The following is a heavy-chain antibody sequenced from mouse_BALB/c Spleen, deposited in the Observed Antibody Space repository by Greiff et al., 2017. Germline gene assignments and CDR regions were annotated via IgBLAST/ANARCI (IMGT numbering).Heavy chain of an antibody. CDR2: ISSGGSYT. D-gene: IGHD1-1*01. V-gene: IGHV5-9-4*01. CDR3: AREDYGSSYGYYAMDY. CDR1: GFTFSSYA. J-gene: IGHJ4*01. Sequence: DVKLVESGGGLVKPGGSLKLSCAASGFTFSSYAMSWVRQSPEKRLEWVAEISSGGSYTYYPDTVTGRFTISRDNAKNTLYLEMSSLRSEDTAMYYGAREDYGSSYGYYAMDYWGQGTSVTVSS.